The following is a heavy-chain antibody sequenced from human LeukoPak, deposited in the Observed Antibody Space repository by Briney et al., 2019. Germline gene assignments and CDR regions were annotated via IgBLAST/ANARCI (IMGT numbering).Heavy chain of an antibody. D-gene: IGHD2-2*01. Sequence: GGSLRLSCAASGFTFSSYWMSWVRQAPGKGLEWVANIKQDGSEKYYVDSVKGRFTIFRDNAKNSLYLQMNSLRAEDTAVYYCARDHKVPAANEGAFDIWGQGTMVTVSS. CDR1: GFTFSSYW. V-gene: IGHV3-7*01. CDR2: IKQDGSEK. J-gene: IGHJ3*02. CDR3: ARDHKVPAANEGAFDI.